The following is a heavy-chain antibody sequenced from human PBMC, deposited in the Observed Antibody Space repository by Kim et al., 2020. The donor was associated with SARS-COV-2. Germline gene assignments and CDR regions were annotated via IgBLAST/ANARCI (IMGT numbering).Heavy chain of an antibody. Sequence: GGSLRLSCAASGFTFSSYSMNWVRQAPGKGLEWVSSISSSSSYIYYADSVKGRFTISRDNAKNSLYLQMNSLRAEDTAVYYCARDSGWYTFDYFDYWDQGTLVTVSS. J-gene: IGHJ4*02. D-gene: IGHD6-19*01. CDR3: ARDSGWYTFDYFDY. CDR2: ISSSSSYI. CDR1: GFTFSSYS. V-gene: IGHV3-21*04.